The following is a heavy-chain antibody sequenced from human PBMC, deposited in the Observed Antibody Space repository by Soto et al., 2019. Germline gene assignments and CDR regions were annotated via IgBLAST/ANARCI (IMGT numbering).Heavy chain of an antibody. CDR2: ISNSGTA. V-gene: IGHV4-59*01. D-gene: IGHD3-10*01. J-gene: IGHJ4*02. Sequence: ASETLSLTCTVSGGSMSGYSWSWIRQPPGRGLEWIGHISNSGTANYNPSLKSRVTMSVDTSKNQISLKVTSVTAADTAVYYCASSGAGSGDYWGQGTLVTVSS. CDR3: ASSGAGSGDY. CDR1: GGSMSGYS.